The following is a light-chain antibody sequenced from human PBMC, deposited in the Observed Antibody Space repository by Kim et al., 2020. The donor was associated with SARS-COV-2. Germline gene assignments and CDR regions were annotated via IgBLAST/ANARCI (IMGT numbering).Light chain of an antibody. CDR3: QAWDSSTKVV. CDR1: KLGDKY. CDR2: QDS. J-gene: IGLJ2*01. V-gene: IGLV3-1*01. Sequence: PGQTASITCSGDKLGDKYACWYQQKPGQSPVLVIYQDSKRPSGIPERFSGSNSGNTATLTISGTQAMDEADYYCQAWDSSTKVVFGGGTQLTVL.